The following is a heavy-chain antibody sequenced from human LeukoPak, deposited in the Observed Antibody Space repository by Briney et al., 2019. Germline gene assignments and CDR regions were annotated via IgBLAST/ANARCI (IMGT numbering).Heavy chain of an antibody. Sequence: PGGSLRLSCAASKFTFSSFGMRWVRQAPGKGLEWVAIISYDGSNKYYADSEKGRFTISRDNSKNTLYLQVNSLRAEDTAVYYCAKGGKWDVTPFDYWGQGTLVTVSS. D-gene: IGHD1-26*01. CDR2: ISYDGSNK. V-gene: IGHV3-30*18. CDR3: AKGGKWDVTPFDY. CDR1: KFTFSSFG. J-gene: IGHJ4*02.